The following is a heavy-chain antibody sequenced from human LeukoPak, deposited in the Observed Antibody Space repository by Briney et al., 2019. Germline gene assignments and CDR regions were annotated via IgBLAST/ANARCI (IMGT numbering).Heavy chain of an antibody. V-gene: IGHV3-30*18. D-gene: IGHD1/OR15-1a*01. J-gene: IGHJ4*02. CDR2: ISPDGNIE. Sequence: PGRSLRLSCAAPGFTFTTFGIHWVRQAPGKGLEWVAAISPDGNIEYYTDSVKGRFTISRDNSKNMIYLQMNSLRGEDSAVYYCAKINNDDDYWGQGTLVTVSS. CDR1: GFTFTTFG. CDR3: AKINNDDDY.